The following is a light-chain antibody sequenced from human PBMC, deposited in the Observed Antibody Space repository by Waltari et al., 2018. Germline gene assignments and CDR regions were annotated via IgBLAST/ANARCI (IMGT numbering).Light chain of an antibody. CDR2: LGS. V-gene: IGKV2-28*01. CDR1: QSLLHSNGYNY. J-gene: IGKJ2*01. Sequence: DIVMTQSPLSLPVTLGEPASIYCRSSQSLLHSNGYNYLDWYLQKPGQSPQLLIYLGSNRASGVPDRFSGSGSGTDFTLKISRVEAEDVGVYYCMQALQTPSTFGQGTKLEIK. CDR3: MQALQTPST.